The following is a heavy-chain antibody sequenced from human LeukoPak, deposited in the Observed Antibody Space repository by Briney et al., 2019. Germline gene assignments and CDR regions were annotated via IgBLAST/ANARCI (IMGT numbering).Heavy chain of an antibody. V-gene: IGHV3-7*01. CDR2: VRQEGVEK. CDR1: GFTFSHNW. CDR3: ADPGVGF. D-gene: IGHD2-8*01. J-gene: IGHJ4*02. Sequence: GGSLRLSCAASGFTFSHNWMSWVRQAPGKGLEWLATVRQEGVEKYYVDSVKGRFTISRDNAKNLVYLQMNSLKTEDTAVYYCADPGVGFWGQGILVTLSS.